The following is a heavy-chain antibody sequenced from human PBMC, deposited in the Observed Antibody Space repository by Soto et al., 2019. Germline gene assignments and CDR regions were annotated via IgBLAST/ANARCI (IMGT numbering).Heavy chain of an antibody. D-gene: IGHD3-22*01. CDR3: ARKQDYYDSREPFDY. CDR1: GGTFSSYT. Sequence: ASVKVSCKASGGTFSSYTISWVRQAPGQGLEWMGRIIPILGIANYAQKFQGRVTITTDKSTSTAYMELSSLRSEDTAVYYCARKQDYYDSREPFDYWGQGTLVTVSS. J-gene: IGHJ4*02. CDR2: IIPILGIA. V-gene: IGHV1-69*02.